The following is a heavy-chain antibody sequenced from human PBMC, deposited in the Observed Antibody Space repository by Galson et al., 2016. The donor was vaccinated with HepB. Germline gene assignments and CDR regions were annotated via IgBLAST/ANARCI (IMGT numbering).Heavy chain of an antibody. V-gene: IGHV3-30*18. Sequence: LRLSCAASQFTFSSYGMHWVRQAPGKGLEWVAVISYDGSNEYYGDSVKGRFTISRDNSKSTLYLQMNNVTTEDTAVYYCAKTPRRLRYFDWITGLGYWGQGTLVIVST. D-gene: IGHD3-9*01. CDR1: QFTFSSYG. CDR2: ISYDGSNE. CDR3: AKTPRRLRYFDWITGLGY. J-gene: IGHJ4*02.